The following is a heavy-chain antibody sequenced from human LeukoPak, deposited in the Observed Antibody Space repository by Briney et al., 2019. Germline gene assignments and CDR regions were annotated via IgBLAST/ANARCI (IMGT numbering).Heavy chain of an antibody. D-gene: IGHD6-6*01. CDR3: ATVGRSARPGY. V-gene: IGHV3-48*03. Sequence: GSLRLSCAASGFTFSSYEMNWVRQAPGKGLEWVSYISASGSSRYYADSVKGRFTISRDNARNSLYLQMDSLRGEDTAVYYCATVGRSARPGYWGQGTLISVSS. CDR2: ISASGSSR. J-gene: IGHJ4*02. CDR1: GFTFSSYE.